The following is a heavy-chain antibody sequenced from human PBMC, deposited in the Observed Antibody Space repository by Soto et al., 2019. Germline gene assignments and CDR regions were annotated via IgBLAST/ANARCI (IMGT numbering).Heavy chain of an antibody. CDR1: GYTFTSYY. J-gene: IGHJ3*01. Sequence: ASVKVSCKASGYTFTSYYMHWVRQAPGQGLEWMGIINPSGGSTSYAQKFQGRVTMTRDTSTSTVYMELSSLRSEDTAVYYCARVGNSGYDWDAFDFWGQGTRVTVSS. V-gene: IGHV1-46*03. CDR3: ARVGNSGYDWDAFDF. CDR2: INPSGGST. D-gene: IGHD5-12*01.